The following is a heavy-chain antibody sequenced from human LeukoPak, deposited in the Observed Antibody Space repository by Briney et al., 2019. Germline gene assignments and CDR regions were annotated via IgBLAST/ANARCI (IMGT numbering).Heavy chain of an antibody. CDR3: ARDRGPYYDSSGYLSRYYYYGMDV. CDR2: IYYSGST. CDR1: GGSISSYY. Sequence: PSETLSLTCTVSGGSISSYYWSWIRQLPGKGLEWIGYIYYSGSTNYNPSLKSRVTISVDTSKNQFSLKLSSVTAADTAVYYCARDRGPYYDSSGYLSRYYYYGMDVWGQGTTVTVSS. V-gene: IGHV4-59*01. J-gene: IGHJ6*02. D-gene: IGHD3-22*01.